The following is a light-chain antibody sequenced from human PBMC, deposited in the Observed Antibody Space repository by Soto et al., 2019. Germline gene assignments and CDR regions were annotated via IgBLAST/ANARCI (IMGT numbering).Light chain of an antibody. CDR2: GAS. J-gene: IGKJ1*01. CDR3: QQYKDRPRT. Sequence: EIGMYQSPSTLSVSTGERATLSCRASQSVSSNLAWYQQKPGQAPRLHSYGASTRAAGIPARFSGSGSGTEFTLTISSLQSEDFAVYYCQQYKDRPRTFGQGTKVDI. V-gene: IGKV3-15*01. CDR1: QSVSSN.